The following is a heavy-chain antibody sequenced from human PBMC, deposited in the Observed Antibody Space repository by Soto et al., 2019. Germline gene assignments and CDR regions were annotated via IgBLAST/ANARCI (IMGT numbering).Heavy chain of an antibody. D-gene: IGHD6-13*01. CDR2: IYYSGST. Sequence: SETLSLTCTVSGGSISSYYWSWIRQPPGKGLEWIGYIYYSGSTNYNPSLKSRVTISVDTSKNQFSLKLSSVTAADTAVYYCAAGSSSWYGDDAFDIWGQGTKVTVSS. CDR1: GGSISSYY. J-gene: IGHJ3*02. CDR3: AAGSSSWYGDDAFDI. V-gene: IGHV4-59*01.